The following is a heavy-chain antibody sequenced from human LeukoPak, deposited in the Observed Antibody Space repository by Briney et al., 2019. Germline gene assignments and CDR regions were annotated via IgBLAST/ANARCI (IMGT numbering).Heavy chain of an antibody. CDR3: ARGWGIVVVPAARFPAFDY. CDR1: GGSFSGYY. V-gene: IGHV4-34*01. J-gene: IGHJ4*02. CDR2: IIHSGST. Sequence: SETLLLTCAVYGGSFSGYYWSWIRQHPGKGREGIGAIIHSGSTNYNPSLKSRVTISVDTSKNQFSLKLSSVTAADTAVYYCARGWGIVVVPAARFPAFDYWGQGTLVTVSS. D-gene: IGHD2-2*01.